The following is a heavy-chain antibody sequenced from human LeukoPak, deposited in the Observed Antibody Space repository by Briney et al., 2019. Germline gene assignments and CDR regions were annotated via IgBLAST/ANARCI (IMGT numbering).Heavy chain of an antibody. Sequence: GGSLRLSCAASGFTFSGYAMHGVRQAPGKGLDGVAFMSFDGSDKYYADSVKGRFTISRDNSKNTLYLQMNSLRFEDTAVYYCARDQPGTYTLSSTWGQGTLVTVSS. V-gene: IGHV3-30-3*01. J-gene: IGHJ5*02. CDR1: GFTFSGYA. CDR3: ARDQPGTYTLSST. D-gene: IGHD6-19*01. CDR2: MSFDGSDK.